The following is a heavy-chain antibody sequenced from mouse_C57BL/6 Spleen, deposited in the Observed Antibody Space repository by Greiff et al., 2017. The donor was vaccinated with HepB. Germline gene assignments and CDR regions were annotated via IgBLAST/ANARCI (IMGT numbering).Heavy chain of an antibody. Sequence: EVQLVESGPGLVKPSQSLSLTCSVTGYSITSGYYWNWIRQFPGNKLEWMGYISYDGSNNYNPSLKNRISLTRDTSKNQFFLKLNSVTTEDTATYYCAREGGITGDYAMDYWGQGTSVTVSS. CDR3: AREGGITGDYAMDY. CDR2: ISYDGSN. D-gene: IGHD1-1*01. V-gene: IGHV3-6*01. J-gene: IGHJ4*01. CDR1: GYSITSGYY.